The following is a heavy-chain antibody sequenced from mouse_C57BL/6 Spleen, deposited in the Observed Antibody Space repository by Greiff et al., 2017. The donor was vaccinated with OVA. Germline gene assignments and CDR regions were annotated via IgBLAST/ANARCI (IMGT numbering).Heavy chain of an antibody. D-gene: IGHD2-4*01. Sequence: VQLQQSGPELVKPGASVKMSCKASGYTFTDYNMHWVKQSHGKSLEWIGYINPNNGGTSYNQKFKGKATLTVNKSSSTAYMELRSLTSEDSAVYYCARYDYGGYYAMDYWGQGTSVTVSS. J-gene: IGHJ4*01. V-gene: IGHV1-22*01. CDR1: GYTFTDYN. CDR2: INPNNGGT. CDR3: ARYDYGGYYAMDY.